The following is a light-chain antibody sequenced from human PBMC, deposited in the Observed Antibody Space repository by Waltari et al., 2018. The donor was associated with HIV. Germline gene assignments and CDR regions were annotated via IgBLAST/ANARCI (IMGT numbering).Light chain of an antibody. CDR1: QSLLHSDGNKY. V-gene: IGKV2-28*01. J-gene: IGKJ3*01. CDR3: MHALPTPFT. Sequence: IVMNQSPLTLPVIPGEPAAIPCGCSQSLLHSDGNKYFDRYMQKQGQSPQLLIYLGSTRASGVPDRFSGSGSGTDFTLTISSVGAEDVGIYYCMHALPTPFTFGPGTKVNI. CDR2: LGS.